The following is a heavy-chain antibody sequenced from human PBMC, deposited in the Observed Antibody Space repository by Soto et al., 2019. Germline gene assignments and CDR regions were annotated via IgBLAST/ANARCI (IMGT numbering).Heavy chain of an antibody. CDR2: IYNSGST. D-gene: IGHD6-19*01. V-gene: IGHV4-59*08. J-gene: IGHJ4*02. CDR1: GLPISSYY. Sequence: SETLSLTCAFNGLPISSYYSSWILQPPGKGLEWIGYIYNSGSTNYNPSLKSRVTISVDMSKNQFSLKLNSVTAADTAVYYCARHESSGWYYFDYWGQGTLVTVSS. CDR3: ARHESSGWYYFDY.